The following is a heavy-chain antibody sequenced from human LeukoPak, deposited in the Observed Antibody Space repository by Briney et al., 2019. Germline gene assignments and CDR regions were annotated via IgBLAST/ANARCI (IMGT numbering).Heavy chain of an antibody. Sequence: PSETLSLTCAVYGGSFSGYYWSWIRQPPGKGLEWIGEINHSGSTNYNPSLKSRVTISVDTSKNQFSLKLSSVTAADTAVYYCASTHLRELRGFDYWGQGTLVTVSS. D-gene: IGHD1-26*01. CDR3: ASTHLRELRGFDY. J-gene: IGHJ4*02. V-gene: IGHV4-34*01. CDR2: INHSGST. CDR1: GGSFSGYY.